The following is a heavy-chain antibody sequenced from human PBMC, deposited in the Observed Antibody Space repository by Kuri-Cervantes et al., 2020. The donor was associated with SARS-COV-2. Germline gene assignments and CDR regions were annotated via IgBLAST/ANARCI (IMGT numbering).Heavy chain of an antibody. CDR1: GYTFTSYF. J-gene: IGHJ3*02. D-gene: IGHD3/OR15-3a*01. Sequence: ASVKVSCKASGYTFTSYFVHWVRQAPGQGLEWMGWISPNSGGTNYAWKFQGRVTMSRDTSTSTASMELSRLTSDDTAIYYCARVDWATPRGPFDMWGQGTLVTVSS. CDR3: ARVDWATPRGPFDM. V-gene: IGHV1-2*02. CDR2: ISPNSGGT.